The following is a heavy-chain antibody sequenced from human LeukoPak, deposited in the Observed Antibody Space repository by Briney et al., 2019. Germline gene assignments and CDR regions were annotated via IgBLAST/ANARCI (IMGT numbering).Heavy chain of an antibody. V-gene: IGHV3-74*01. J-gene: IGHJ4*02. CDR2: INSDGSST. D-gene: IGHD3-10*01. CDR1: GFTFSSYW. Sequence: GGSLRLSCAATGFTFSSYWMHWFPQAPGKGLMWVSRINSDGSSTSYADSVKGRFTISRDNAKNSLYLQMNSLIAEDTAVYYCARGRGVTVDYWGQGTLVTVSS. CDR3: ARGRGVTVDY.